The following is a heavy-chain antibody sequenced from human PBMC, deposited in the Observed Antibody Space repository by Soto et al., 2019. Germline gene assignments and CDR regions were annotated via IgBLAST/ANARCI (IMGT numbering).Heavy chain of an antibody. CDR3: TREDYYYYCMDV. CDR2: IKSKTDGGTT. CDR1: GFTFSNAW. V-gene: IGHV3-15*01. D-gene: IGHD1-26*01. J-gene: IGHJ6*02. Sequence: GASLRLSCAASGFTFSNAWMSWVRQAPGEGLEWVGRIKSKTDGGTTDYAAPVKGRFTISRDDSKNTLYLQMNSMKTEDTAVYYCTREDYYYYCMDVWGQGTTVTVSS.